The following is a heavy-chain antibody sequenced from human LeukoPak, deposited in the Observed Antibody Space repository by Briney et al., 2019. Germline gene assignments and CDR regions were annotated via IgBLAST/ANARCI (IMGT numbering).Heavy chain of an antibody. D-gene: IGHD4-11*01. CDR2: ISGSGGRT. CDR3: ARGEVGYDYIPHANY. J-gene: IGHJ4*02. Sequence: PWGSLSLSCAASGFPFSNYGMSWVRQAPGKGLEWVSTISGSGGRTYYADSVKGRFTISRDNARKSLYLQMHTLRAEDTAVYYCARGEVGYDYIPHANYWGQGTLVTVSS. V-gene: IGHV3-23*01. CDR1: GFPFSNYG.